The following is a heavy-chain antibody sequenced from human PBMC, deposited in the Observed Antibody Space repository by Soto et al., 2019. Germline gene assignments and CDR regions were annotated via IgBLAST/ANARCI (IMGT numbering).Heavy chain of an antibody. V-gene: IGHV4-59*01. CDR2: TYYSGNT. Sequence: PSETLSLTCTISGGSISTYYWSWFRQPPGKGLEWIGYTYYSGNTKYNPSLESRVTISLDSSKTQFSLKLTSLTAADTAKYYCARSRGSGWSFDNWGQGTLVTVSS. CDR1: GGSISTYY. CDR3: ARSRGSGWSFDN. D-gene: IGHD6-19*01. J-gene: IGHJ4*02.